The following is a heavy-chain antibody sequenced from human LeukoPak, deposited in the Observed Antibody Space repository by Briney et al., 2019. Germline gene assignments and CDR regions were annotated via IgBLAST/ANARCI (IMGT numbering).Heavy chain of an antibody. CDR3: ARGDLGISAFDI. Sequence: SETLSLTCAVYGGSFSGYYWSWIRQPPGKGLKWIGEINHSGSTNYHPSLKSRVTISLDTSKNQFSLKLRSVTAADTAVYYCARGDLGISAFDIWDQGTMVTVSS. CDR1: GGSFSGYY. J-gene: IGHJ3*02. D-gene: IGHD7-27*01. CDR2: INHSGST. V-gene: IGHV4-34*01.